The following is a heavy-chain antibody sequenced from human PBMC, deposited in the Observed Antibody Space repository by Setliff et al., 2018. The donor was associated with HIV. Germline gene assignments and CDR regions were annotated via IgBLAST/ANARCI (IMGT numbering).Heavy chain of an antibody. D-gene: IGHD3-22*01. CDR2: VYPGDSDT. J-gene: IGHJ4*02. CDR3: ARRKSEDSGYGPRYYDF. Sequence: GESLKISCKGSGYSFTSYWIGWVRQMPGKGLEWLGIVYPGDSDTRYSPSFQGHVTMSVDKATRTAYLEWSSLKASDTAIYYCARRKSEDSGYGPRYYDFWGQGTLVTVSS. V-gene: IGHV5-51*01. CDR1: GYSFTSYW.